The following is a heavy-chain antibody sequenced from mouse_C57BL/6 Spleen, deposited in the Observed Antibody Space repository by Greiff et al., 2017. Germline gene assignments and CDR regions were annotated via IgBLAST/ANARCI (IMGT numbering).Heavy chain of an antibody. V-gene: IGHV1-59*01. J-gene: IGHJ3*01. CDR3: ASYYSNYGGFAY. Sequence: QVQLQQPGAELVRPGTSVKLSCKASGYTFTSYWMHWVKQRPGQGLEWIGVIDPSDSYTNYNQKFKGKATLTVDTSSSTAYMQLSSLTSEDSAVYYCASYYSNYGGFAYWGQGTLVTVSA. CDR2: IDPSDSYT. D-gene: IGHD2-5*01. CDR1: GYTFTSYW.